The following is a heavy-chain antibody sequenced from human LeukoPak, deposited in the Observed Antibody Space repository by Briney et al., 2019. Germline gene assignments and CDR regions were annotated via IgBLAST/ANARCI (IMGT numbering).Heavy chain of an antibody. CDR1: GGSISSYY. CDR2: FYTRGST. V-gene: IGHV4-4*07. D-gene: IGHD3-10*01. CDR3: ARGFLGDYFGSGSYYVFDY. Sequence: SETLSLTCTVSGGSISSYYWSWIRQPAGKGLEWIGRFYTRGSTKYNPSLKSRVTMSEDTSKNQFSLKLSSVTAADTAVYYCARGFLGDYFGSGSYYVFDYWGQGTLVTVSS. J-gene: IGHJ4*02.